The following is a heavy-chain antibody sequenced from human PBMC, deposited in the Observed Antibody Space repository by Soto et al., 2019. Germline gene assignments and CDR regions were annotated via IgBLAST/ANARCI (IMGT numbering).Heavy chain of an antibody. CDR2: IYYSGST. J-gene: IGHJ6*02. CDR1: GGSISNGGYY. CDR3: ARALIQLWPHYYYGMDV. D-gene: IGHD5-18*01. Sequence: SEIHSPTCTVSGGSISNGGYYRSWISQRPGKGLEWIGYIYYSGSTYYNPALKSRVTISVDTSKNQFPLKQTAVTAADTAVYSCARALIQLWPHYYYGMDVWGQGSTVTV. V-gene: IGHV4-30-4*01.